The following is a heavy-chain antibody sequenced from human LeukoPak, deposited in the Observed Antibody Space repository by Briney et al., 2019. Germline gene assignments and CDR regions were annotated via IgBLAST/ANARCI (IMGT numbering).Heavy chain of an antibody. CDR3: AREFSSGYFFFDY. V-gene: IGHV1-46*01. CDR1: GYTFTNYN. D-gene: IGHD6-19*01. CDR2: IKASAGST. Sequence: GASVKVSCKASGYTFTNYNMHWVRQAPGQGLEWMGIIKASAGSTNYAQKFQVRVTMTRDTSTSTVYMELSSLRSEDTAVYYCAREFSSGYFFFDYWGQGTLVTVSS. J-gene: IGHJ4*02.